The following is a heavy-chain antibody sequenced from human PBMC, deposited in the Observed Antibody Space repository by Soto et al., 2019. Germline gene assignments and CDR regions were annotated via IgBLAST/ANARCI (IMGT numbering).Heavy chain of an antibody. CDR3: QYQLLTYYYGMDV. D-gene: IGHD2-2*01. CDR2: ISSSSSYT. J-gene: IGHJ6*02. V-gene: IGHV3-11*03. Sequence: GGSLRLSCAASGFTFSDYYMSWIRQAPGKGLEWVSYISSSSSYTNYADSVKGRFTISRDDSNSIAYLQMNSLKTEDTAVYYCQYQLLTYYYGMDVWGQGTTVTVSS. CDR1: GFTFSDYY.